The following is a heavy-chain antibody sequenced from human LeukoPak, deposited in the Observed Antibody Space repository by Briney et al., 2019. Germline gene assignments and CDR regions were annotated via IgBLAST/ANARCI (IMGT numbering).Heavy chain of an antibody. Sequence: QPGGSLRLSCAASGFTFNTYAMSWVRQAPGKGLEWVSVISISGGTYYADSVKGRFTITRDNAENSLYLQMNSLKVEDSAIYYCATYDSWSGYNIAYWGQGTLVTVSS. V-gene: IGHV3-23*01. CDR2: ISISGGT. D-gene: IGHD3-3*01. CDR3: ATYDSWSGYNIAY. CDR1: GFTFNTYA. J-gene: IGHJ4*02.